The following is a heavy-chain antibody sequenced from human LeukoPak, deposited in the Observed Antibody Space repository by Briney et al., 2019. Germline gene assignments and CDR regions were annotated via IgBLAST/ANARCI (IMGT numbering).Heavy chain of an antibody. CDR2: IKQDGSEK. D-gene: IGHD5-18*01. Sequence: GGSLRLSCAASGFTFSSYAMSWVRQAPGKGLEWVANIKQDGSEKYYVDSVKGRFTISRDNAKKSLYLQMSSLRAEDTAVYYCARDPGGYSYGYYFDNWGQGTTVTVSS. V-gene: IGHV3-7*03. CDR1: GFTFSSYA. J-gene: IGHJ4*02. CDR3: ARDPGGYSYGYYFDN.